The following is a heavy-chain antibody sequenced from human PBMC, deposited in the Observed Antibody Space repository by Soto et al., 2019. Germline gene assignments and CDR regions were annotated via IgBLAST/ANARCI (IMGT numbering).Heavy chain of an antibody. CDR1: GFTFSSYA. CDR3: AKDYLSGDYVVGWFDP. CDR2: ISGSGGST. J-gene: IGHJ5*02. Sequence: VGSLRLSCAASGFTFSSYAMSWVRQAPGKGLEWVSAISGSGGSTYYADSVKGRFTISRDNSKNTLYLQMNSLRAEDTAVYYCAKDYLSGDYVVGWFDPWGQGTLVTVSS. D-gene: IGHD4-17*01. V-gene: IGHV3-23*01.